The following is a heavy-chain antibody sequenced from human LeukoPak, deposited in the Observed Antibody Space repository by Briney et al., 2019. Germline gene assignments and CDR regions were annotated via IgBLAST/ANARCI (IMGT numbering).Heavy chain of an antibody. D-gene: IGHD3-3*02. V-gene: IGHV3-30-3*01. CDR2: ISYDGSNK. CDR3: VRQAAGGAFSGH. Sequence: LSGRSLRLSCAASGFTFSSYAMHWVRQAPGKGLEWVAVISYDGSNKYYADSVKGRFTISRDNAKNSLYLQMNNLRVEDTAVYFCVRQAAGGAFSGHWGQGSLVTVSS. CDR1: GFTFSSYA. J-gene: IGHJ4*02.